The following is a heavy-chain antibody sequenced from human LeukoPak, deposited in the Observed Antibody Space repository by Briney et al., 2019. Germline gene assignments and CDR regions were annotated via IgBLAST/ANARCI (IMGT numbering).Heavy chain of an antibody. CDR1: GFTIRDYV. Sequence: GGSLRLSCAASGFTIRDYVMSWGRQAPGKGLEWISYIDPSGTALYYADSVTGRFTVSRDNGKNSLSLQLRSLRAEDTALYYCARAAYNWNWGQGTLVTVSS. D-gene: IGHD1-20*01. J-gene: IGHJ4*02. CDR2: IDPSGTAL. V-gene: IGHV3-11*01. CDR3: ARAAYNWN.